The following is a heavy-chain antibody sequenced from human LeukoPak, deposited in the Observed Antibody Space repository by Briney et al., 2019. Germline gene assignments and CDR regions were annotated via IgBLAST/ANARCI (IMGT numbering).Heavy chain of an antibody. Sequence: PSETLSLTCNVSGGSISRHYWTWIRQPPGKGLEWIGNILYSGKTHYNPSLKSRVTISGDTSKNQFSLKLSSVTAADTAVYYCARAPDSDRLDYCCLVTMVTVSS. CDR3: ARAPDSDRLDY. J-gene: IGHJ4*02. D-gene: IGHD3-22*01. CDR1: GGSISRHY. CDR2: ILYSGKT. V-gene: IGHV4-59*11.